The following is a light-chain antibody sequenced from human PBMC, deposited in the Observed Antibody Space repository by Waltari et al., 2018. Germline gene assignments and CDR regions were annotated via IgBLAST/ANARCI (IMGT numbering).Light chain of an antibody. V-gene: IGKV3-20*01. CDR3: QNHERLPAT. Sequence: EIVLTQSPGPLSLSPGEIATLSCRASQIIGRYLVWYQQKPGQAPRLLIYAASSRATGIPDRFSGSGSGTDFSLTISRLEPEDFAVYYCQNHERLPATFGQGTKVEIK. J-gene: IGKJ1*01. CDR2: AAS. CDR1: QIIGRY.